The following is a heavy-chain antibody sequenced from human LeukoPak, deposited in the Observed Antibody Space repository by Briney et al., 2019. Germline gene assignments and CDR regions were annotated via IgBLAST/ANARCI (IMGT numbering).Heavy chain of an antibody. CDR1: GGSISSYY. D-gene: IGHD1-26*01. CDR2: IFYSGST. Sequence: PSETLSLTCTVSGGSISSYYWSWIRQPPGKGLEWIGYIFYSGSTNYNPSLKSRVTISVDTSKNQFSLKLSSVTAADTAVYYCARHEGEWERDWYFDLWGRGTLVTVSS. CDR3: ARHEGEWERDWYFDL. V-gene: IGHV4-59*08. J-gene: IGHJ2*01.